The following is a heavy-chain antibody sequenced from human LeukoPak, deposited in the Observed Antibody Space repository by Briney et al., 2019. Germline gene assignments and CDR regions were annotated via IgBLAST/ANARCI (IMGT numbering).Heavy chain of an antibody. CDR3: ARGPLRDYYYMDV. V-gene: IGHV4-61*05. J-gene: IGHJ6*03. Sequence: KPSETLSLTCTVSGGSISSSSYYWGWIRQPPGKGLEWIGYIYYSGSTNYNPSLKSRVTISVDTSKNQFSLKLSSVTAADTAVYYCARGPLRDYYYMDVWGKGTTVTVSS. CDR1: GGSISSSSYY. CDR2: IYYSGST.